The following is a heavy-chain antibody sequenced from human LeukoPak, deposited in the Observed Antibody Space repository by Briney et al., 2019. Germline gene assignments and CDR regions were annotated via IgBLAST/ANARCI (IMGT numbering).Heavy chain of an antibody. D-gene: IGHD2-15*01. CDR1: GYTFINYG. Sequence: ASLKVSCKASGYTFINYGISWVRRAPGQGLEWLGWVSGNNVHTNYAQNFQGRVTMTTDTSTSTAYMELRSLTTDDTAVYYCAKDQCSGGTCYSMAYFDYWGQGTLVTVSS. CDR3: AKDQCSGGTCYSMAYFDY. V-gene: IGHV1-18*01. CDR2: VSGNNVHT. J-gene: IGHJ4*02.